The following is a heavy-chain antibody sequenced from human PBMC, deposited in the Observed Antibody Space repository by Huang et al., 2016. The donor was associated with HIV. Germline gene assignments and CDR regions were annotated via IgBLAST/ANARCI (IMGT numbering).Heavy chain of an antibody. CDR2: IKQDETEK. V-gene: IGHV3-7*01. J-gene: IGHJ6*02. CDR3: ATKTAGMDI. CDR1: TFTFGAYG. Sequence: VESGGRSVQPGGSIRLSCVGSTFTFGAYGMSCVRQPPGKGLEWVANIKQDETEKYYVDSVKGRFNISRDNSKKVLFLEMDALRVEDTAIYFCATKTAGMDIWGQGTTVIVSS.